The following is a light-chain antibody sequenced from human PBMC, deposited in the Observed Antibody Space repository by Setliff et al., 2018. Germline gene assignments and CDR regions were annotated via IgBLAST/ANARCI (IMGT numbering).Light chain of an antibody. CDR2: EVT. J-gene: IGLJ1*01. V-gene: IGLV2-8*01. CDR1: SSDVGGYKY. Sequence: QSALAQPPSASGSPGQSVTISCTGTSSDVGGYKYVSWFQQHPGKAPKLMIYEVTKRPSGVPVRFSGSKSGATASLTISGLQAEDEADYFCGSFSSTTTFDVFGPGTKVTVL. CDR3: GSFSSTTTFDV.